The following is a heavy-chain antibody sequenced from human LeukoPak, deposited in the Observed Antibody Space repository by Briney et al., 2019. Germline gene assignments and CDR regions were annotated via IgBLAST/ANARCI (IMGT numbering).Heavy chain of an antibody. V-gene: IGHV3-7*01. CDR1: GFTFSSYW. CDR2: IKQDGSEK. CDR3: ASWSGSSLHFDY. J-gene: IGHJ4*02. Sequence: GGSLRLSCAASGFTFSSYWMSWVRQAPGKGLEWVANIKQDGSEKYYVDSVKGRFTISRDNAKNSLYLQMNSLRAEDTAVYYCASWSGSSLHFDYWGQGTLVTVPS. D-gene: IGHD3-3*01.